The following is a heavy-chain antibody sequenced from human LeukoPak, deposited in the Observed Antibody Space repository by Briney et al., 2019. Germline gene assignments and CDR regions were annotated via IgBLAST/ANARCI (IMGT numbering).Heavy chain of an antibody. D-gene: IGHD6-13*01. Sequence: GGSLRLSCAASGFTFSSYAMSWVRQAPGKGLEWVSAISGSGGSTYYADSVKGRFTISRDNSKNTLYLQMNSLRAEDTAVYYCAKGGAAAGRLQALFDYWGQGTMVTVSS. CDR1: GFTFSSYA. V-gene: IGHV3-23*01. CDR2: ISGSGGST. CDR3: AKGGAAAGRLQALFDY. J-gene: IGHJ4*02.